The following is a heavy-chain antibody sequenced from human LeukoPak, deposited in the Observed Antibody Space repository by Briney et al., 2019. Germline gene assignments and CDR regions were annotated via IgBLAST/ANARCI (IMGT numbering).Heavy chain of an antibody. CDR1: GGTFSSYA. CDR2: IIPIFGTA. Sequence: SVKVSCKASGGTFSSYAVSWVRQAPGQGLEWMGRIIPIFGTANYAQKFQGRVTITTDESTSTAYMELSSLRSEDTAVYYCARDIIAAAGDVYFDYWGQGTPVTVSS. D-gene: IGHD6-13*01. CDR3: ARDIIAAAGDVYFDY. J-gene: IGHJ4*02. V-gene: IGHV1-69*05.